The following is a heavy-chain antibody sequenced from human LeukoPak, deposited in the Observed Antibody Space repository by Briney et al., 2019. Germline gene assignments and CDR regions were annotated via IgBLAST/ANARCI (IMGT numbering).Heavy chain of an antibody. CDR3: ARVEAAAGTGSLDS. D-gene: IGHD6-13*01. Sequence: GGSLRLSCAASGFTFSSYAMTWVRQAPGKGLEWVSAISGSGGSTYYADSVKGRFTISRDNSKNTLYLQMNSLRAEDTAVYYCARVEAAAGTGSLDSWGQGTLVTVSS. CDR1: GFTFSSYA. V-gene: IGHV3-23*01. J-gene: IGHJ4*02. CDR2: ISGSGGST.